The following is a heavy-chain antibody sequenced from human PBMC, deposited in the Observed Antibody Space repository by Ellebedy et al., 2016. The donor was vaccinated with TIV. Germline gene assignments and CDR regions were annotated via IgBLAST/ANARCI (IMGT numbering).Heavy chain of an antibody. CDR2: ILPIFNTP. V-gene: IGHV1-69*13. Sequence: SVKVSXKASGGTFSSHTVNWIRQAPGQGLEWMGGILPIFNTPTYAQAFQDRLTITADESTSTGYMELSSLKSEDTAVYYCARALTYMVVGGAFDIWGRGTEVIVSS. CDR1: GGTFSSHT. D-gene: IGHD2-21*01. J-gene: IGHJ3*02. CDR3: ARALTYMVVGGAFDI.